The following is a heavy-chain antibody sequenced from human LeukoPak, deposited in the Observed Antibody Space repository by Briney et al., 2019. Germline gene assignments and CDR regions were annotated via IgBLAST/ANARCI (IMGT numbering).Heavy chain of an antibody. V-gene: IGHV3-11*04. CDR2: ISSSGSTI. Sequence: GGSLRLSCAASGFTFSDYYMSWIRRAPGKGLEWVSYISSSGSTIYYADSVKGRFTISRDNAKNSLYLQMNSLRAEDTAVYYCARAMVHYYYYMDVWGKGTTVTVSS. D-gene: IGHD3-10*01. CDR3: ARAMVHYYYYMDV. J-gene: IGHJ6*03. CDR1: GFTFSDYY.